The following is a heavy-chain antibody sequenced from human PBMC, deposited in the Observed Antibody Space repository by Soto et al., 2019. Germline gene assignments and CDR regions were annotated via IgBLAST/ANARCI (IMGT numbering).Heavy chain of an antibody. D-gene: IGHD5-12*01. V-gene: IGHV1-69*01. J-gene: IGHJ2*01. CDR3: ARDRRGVATTGFDLYFDL. Sequence: QVQLVQSGAEVKKPGSSVKVSCKASGGTFSSYAISWVRQAPGQGLEWMGGIIPIFGTASYAQKFQGRVTITADESTSTAYMELSSLRSEDTSVYYFARDRRGVATTGFDLYFDLWGRGTLVTVSS. CDR2: IIPIFGTA. CDR1: GGTFSSYA.